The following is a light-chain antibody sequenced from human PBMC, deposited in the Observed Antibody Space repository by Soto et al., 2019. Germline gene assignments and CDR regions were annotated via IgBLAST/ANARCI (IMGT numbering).Light chain of an antibody. Sequence: EIVMTQSPATLSVSPGERATLSYSASQSVSSDLAWYQQKPGQAPRLLSYGGSSRATGIPVRFSGSGSETDFTLTITSLEPEDFAVYYCQQYSSSRTFGQGTKVDIK. CDR3: QQYSSSRT. J-gene: IGKJ1*01. CDR2: GGS. V-gene: IGKV3-20*01. CDR1: QSVSSD.